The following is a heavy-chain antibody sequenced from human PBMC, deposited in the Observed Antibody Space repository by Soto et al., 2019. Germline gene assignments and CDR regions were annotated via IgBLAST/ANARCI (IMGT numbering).Heavy chain of an antibody. CDR2: ISYDGSNK. CDR3: ARGVHVAVAGRGIDY. Sequence: QVQLVESGGGVVQPGRSLRLSCAASGFTFSSYAMHWVRQAPGKGLEWVAVISYDGSNKYYADSVKGRFTISRDNSKNPLYLQMNRLRAEDTAVYYWARGVHVAVAGRGIDYWGQGTLVTVSS. CDR1: GFTFSSYA. V-gene: IGHV3-30-3*01. J-gene: IGHJ4*02. D-gene: IGHD6-19*01.